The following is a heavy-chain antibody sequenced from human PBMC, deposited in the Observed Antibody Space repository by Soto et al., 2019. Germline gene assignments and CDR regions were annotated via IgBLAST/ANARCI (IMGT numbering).Heavy chain of an antibody. CDR2: INPSGGST. CDR3: ARDLNYVFMRDENWFDP. D-gene: IGHD1-7*01. J-gene: IGHJ5*02. Sequence: ASVKVSCKASGYTFTSYYMHWVRQAPGQGLEWMGIINPSGGSTSYAQKFQGRVTMTRDTSTSTVYMELSSLRSEDTAVYYCARDLNYVFMRDENWFDPWGQGTLVTVSS. V-gene: IGHV1-46*01. CDR1: GYTFTSYY.